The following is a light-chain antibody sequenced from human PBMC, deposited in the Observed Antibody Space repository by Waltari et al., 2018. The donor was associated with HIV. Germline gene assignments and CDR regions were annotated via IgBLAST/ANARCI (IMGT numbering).Light chain of an antibody. CDR1: SSNIGAGYD. CDR2: GNN. V-gene: IGLV1-40*01. Sequence: QSVLTQPPSVSGAPGQRVTISCTGSSSNIGAGYDVHWYQQLPGTAPKVLISGNNNRPSGVPDRFPGSKSGTSASLAITGLQAEDEADYYCQSYDNSLSGWIFGGGTTLTVL. J-gene: IGLJ2*01. CDR3: QSYDNSLSGWI.